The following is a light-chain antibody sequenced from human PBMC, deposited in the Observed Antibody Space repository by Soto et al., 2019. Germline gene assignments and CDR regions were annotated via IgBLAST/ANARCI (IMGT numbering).Light chain of an antibody. CDR1: SSNIGSNF. V-gene: IGLV1-47*01. CDR2: RNS. Sequence: QSVLTQPPSASGTPGQRVTISCSGRSSNIGSNFVYWYQHLPGTAPKLVIYRNSQRPSGVPVRFSGSKSGTSASLAISGLQSEDEADYYCAGWDDSLSGYVFGPGTKLTVL. CDR3: AGWDDSLSGYV. J-gene: IGLJ1*01.